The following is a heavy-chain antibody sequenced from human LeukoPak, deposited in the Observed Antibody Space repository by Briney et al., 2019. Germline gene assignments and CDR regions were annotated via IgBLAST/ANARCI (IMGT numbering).Heavy chain of an antibody. CDR2: ISGDGVST. V-gene: IGHV3-43*02. Sequence: GGSLRLSCAASGFTFSNYEMNWVRQAPGKGLEWVSLISGDGVSTFYADSVKGRFSISRDNSKNSLSLEMNSLRTEDTAMYYCARESGKFDYWGQGTLVAVSS. CDR1: GFTFSNYE. J-gene: IGHJ4*02. CDR3: ARESGKFDY.